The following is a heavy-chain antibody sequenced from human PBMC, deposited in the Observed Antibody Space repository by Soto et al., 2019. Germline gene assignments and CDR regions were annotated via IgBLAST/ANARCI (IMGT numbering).Heavy chain of an antibody. Sequence: SAPLSVTCTVSGGSIGDYYWRWIRQPPGKGLEWIGYIYYTGNTHYNPSLNSRVTISVDTFNNQFSLRLRSVTAAATVVYCCAREVIWIGYFGFWGQGIVVTVCS. CDR3: AREVIWIGYFGF. D-gene: IGHD3-3*01. V-gene: IGHV4-59*01. CDR2: IYYTGNT. CDR1: GGSIGDYY. J-gene: IGHJ1*01.